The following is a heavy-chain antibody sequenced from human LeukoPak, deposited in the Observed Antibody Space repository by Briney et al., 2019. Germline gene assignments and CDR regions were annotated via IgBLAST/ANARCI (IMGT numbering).Heavy chain of an antibody. D-gene: IGHD3-10*01. V-gene: IGHV3-7*01. CDR2: INHNGNVN. Sequence: PGGSLRLSCAASGFTFSSYWMNWARQAPGKGLEWVASINHNGNVNYYADSVKGRFTISRDNSRSTLYLQMNSLRPEDTAIYYCAREGYYGSGSPPSLYFDYWGQGTLVTVSS. CDR3: AREGYYGSGSPPSLYFDY. J-gene: IGHJ4*02. CDR1: GFTFSSYW.